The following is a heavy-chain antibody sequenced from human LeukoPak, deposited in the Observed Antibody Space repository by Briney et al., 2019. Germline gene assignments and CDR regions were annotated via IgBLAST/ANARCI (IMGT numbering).Heavy chain of an antibody. Sequence: KPSETLSLTCTVSGYSISSGYYWGWIRPPPGKGLEWIGSIYHSGSTYYNPSLKSRVTITVDTSKNQFSLKLSSVTAADTAVYYCASPRAERSTWYAVDYWGQGTLVTVSA. CDR2: IYHSGST. D-gene: IGHD6-13*01. CDR1: GYSISSGYY. J-gene: IGHJ4*02. CDR3: ASPRAERSTWYAVDY. V-gene: IGHV4-38-2*02.